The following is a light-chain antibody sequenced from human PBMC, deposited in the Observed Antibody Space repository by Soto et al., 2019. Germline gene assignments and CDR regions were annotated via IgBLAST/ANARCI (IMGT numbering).Light chain of an antibody. CDR3: SSYTGSSTFV. J-gene: IGLJ1*01. CDR1: SSDVGGYNY. Sequence: QSALTQPASVSGSPGQSITISCTGTSSDVGGYNYVSWYQQLPGKAPKLMIYDVNNRPSGVSNRFSGSKSGNTASLTISGLQAEDEAEYYCSSYTGSSTFVFGTGTKVTVL. V-gene: IGLV2-14*01. CDR2: DVN.